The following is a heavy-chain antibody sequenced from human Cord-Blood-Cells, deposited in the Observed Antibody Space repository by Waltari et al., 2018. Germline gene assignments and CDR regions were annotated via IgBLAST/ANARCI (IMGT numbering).Heavy chain of an antibody. CDR3: ARDIGFWSGYHNPGAFDI. V-gene: IGHV1-18*01. CDR1: GYTFTSYG. D-gene: IGHD3-3*01. Sequence: QVQLVQSGAEVKKPGASVKVACKASGYTFTSYGISWVRQAPGQGLEWMGWISAYNGNTNYAQKLQGRVTMTTDTSTSTAYMELRSLRSDDTAVYYCARDIGFWSGYHNPGAFDIWGQGTMVTVSS. J-gene: IGHJ3*02. CDR2: ISAYNGNT.